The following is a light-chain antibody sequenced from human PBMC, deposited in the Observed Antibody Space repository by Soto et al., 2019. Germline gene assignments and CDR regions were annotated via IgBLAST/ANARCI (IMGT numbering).Light chain of an antibody. CDR2: AAS. J-gene: IGKJ5*01. V-gene: IGKV1-39*01. Sequence: DIPMTQSPSSLSASVGDRVTITCRASQSIGKHLNWYQQKPGKAPKFLIYAASSLQSGVPSRFSGSGSGTDFTLTVNSLQPEDFAIYYCQQSYSSPITFGQGTRLEIK. CDR1: QSIGKH. CDR3: QQSYSSPIT.